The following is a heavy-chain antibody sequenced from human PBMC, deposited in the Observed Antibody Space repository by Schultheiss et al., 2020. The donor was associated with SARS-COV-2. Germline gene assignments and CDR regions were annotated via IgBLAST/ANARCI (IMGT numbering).Heavy chain of an antibody. Sequence: SETLSLTCTVSGGSISSYYWSWIRQPPGKGLEWIGSIYYSGSTYYNPSLKSRVTISVDKSKNQFSLKLSSVTAADTAVYYCARASAGDFWSVAQNYWYFDLWGRGTLVTVSS. V-gene: IGHV4-59*12. D-gene: IGHD3-3*01. CDR2: IYYSGST. CDR3: ARASAGDFWSVAQNYWYFDL. J-gene: IGHJ2*01. CDR1: GGSISSYY.